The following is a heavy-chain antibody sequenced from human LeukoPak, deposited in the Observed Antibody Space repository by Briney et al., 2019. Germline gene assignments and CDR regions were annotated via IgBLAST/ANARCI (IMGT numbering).Heavy chain of an antibody. CDR3: ARDDGSATLGFDS. CDR2: VIPVLGTT. CDR1: GTTYSRSA. D-gene: IGHD1-26*01. J-gene: IGHJ4*02. V-gene: IGHV1-69*05. Sequence: SVKVSCKASGTTYSRSAISWVRQAPGQGLEWMGGVIPVLGTTNYAQKFQDRVSITTDESTSTAYMEVSSLRSVDTAVYYCARDDGSATLGFDSWGQGTLVTVSS.